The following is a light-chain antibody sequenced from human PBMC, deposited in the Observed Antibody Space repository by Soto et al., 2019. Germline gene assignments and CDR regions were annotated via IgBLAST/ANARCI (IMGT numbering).Light chain of an antibody. CDR1: QGIAPY. J-gene: IGKJ4*01. Sequence: DVQMTQSPSSLSAFVGDRVTITCRASQGIAPYLAWFQQKPGKVPKLLIYATSTLQSGVPSRFSGSGSGTAFTLTVTSLQPDDVGTYYCQKYNSARLTFDGGTKVEIK. CDR2: ATS. V-gene: IGKV1-27*01. CDR3: QKYNSARLT.